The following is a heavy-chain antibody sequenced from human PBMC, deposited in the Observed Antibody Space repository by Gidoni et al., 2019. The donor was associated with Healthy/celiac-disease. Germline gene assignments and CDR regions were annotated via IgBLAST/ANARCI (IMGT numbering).Heavy chain of an antibody. CDR2: IYTSGST. CDR3: ARSIAAAGSDPFDY. J-gene: IGHJ4*02. CDR1: GGSISSGSYY. V-gene: IGHV4-61*02. Sequence: QVQLQESGPGLVKPSQTLYLTCPVSGGSISSGSYYWSWIRQPAGKGLEWIGRIYTSGSTNYNPSLKSRVTISVDTSKNQFSLKLSSVTAADTAVYYCARSIAAAGSDPFDYWGQGTLVTVSS. D-gene: IGHD6-13*01.